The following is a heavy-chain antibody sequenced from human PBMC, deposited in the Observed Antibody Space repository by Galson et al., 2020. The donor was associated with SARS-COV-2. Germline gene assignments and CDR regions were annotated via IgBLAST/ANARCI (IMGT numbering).Heavy chain of an antibody. V-gene: IGHV3-53*04. J-gene: IGHJ4*02. D-gene: IGHD3-10*01. CDR1: GFTVSSNY. CDR3: ARIVRGVIDY. Sequence: ESLKISFSAPGFTVSSNYMSWVRQAPGKGLEWVSVIYSGGSTYYADSVKGRFTISRHNSKNKLYLQMNSLRAEDTDVYYCARIVRGVIDYWGQGTLVTVSS. CDR2: IYSGGST.